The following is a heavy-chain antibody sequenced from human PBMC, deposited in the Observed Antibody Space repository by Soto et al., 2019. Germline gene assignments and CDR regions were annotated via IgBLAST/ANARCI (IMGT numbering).Heavy chain of an antibody. CDR3: ARGSSGWPPRLDY. CDR2: IYYSGSN. J-gene: IGHJ4*02. Sequence: QVQLQESGPGLVKPSETLSLNCTVSGGPISSYYWSWIRQSPGKGLEWIGYIYYSGSNNYNPSLKSRVTISGDTSKNQVSLELSSVPAADTAVYDCARGSSGWPPRLDYWGQGTLVTVAA. CDR1: GGPISSYY. D-gene: IGHD6-19*01. V-gene: IGHV4-59*01.